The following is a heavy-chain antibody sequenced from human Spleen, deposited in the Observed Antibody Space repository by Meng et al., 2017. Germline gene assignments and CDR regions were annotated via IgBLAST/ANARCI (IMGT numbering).Heavy chain of an antibody. V-gene: IGHV3-15*01. D-gene: IGHD3-16*02. Sequence: GGSLRLSCSASVFTFSHAWMTWVRQAPGKGLEWVGRIKTKTDGGTTDYAAPVKGRFIISRDDSKNTLYLQMNSLKTEDTAVYYCATAQYRPLEIWGQGTVVTVSS. J-gene: IGHJ3*02. CDR3: ATAQYRPLEI. CDR2: IKTKTDGGTT. CDR1: VFTFSHAW.